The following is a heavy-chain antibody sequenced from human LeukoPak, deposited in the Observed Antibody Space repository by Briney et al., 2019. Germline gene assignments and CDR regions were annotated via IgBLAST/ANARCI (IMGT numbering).Heavy chain of an antibody. Sequence: ASVKVSCKTSGYTFSNFGINWVRQAPGQGLEWMGWISGNNDNPNYGQKFQGGFTVTTDSSTSTAYMELRNLRFDDTAVYYCARDGTSTDDYWGQGTLVTVSS. D-gene: IGHD2-2*01. J-gene: IGHJ4*02. CDR3: ARDGTSTDDY. V-gene: IGHV1-18*01. CDR2: ISGNNDNP. CDR1: GYTFSNFG.